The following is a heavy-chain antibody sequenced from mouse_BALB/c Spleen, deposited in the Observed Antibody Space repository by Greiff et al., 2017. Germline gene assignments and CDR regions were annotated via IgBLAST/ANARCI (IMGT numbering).Heavy chain of an antibody. CDR2: INPGSGGT. D-gene: IGHD1-1*01. V-gene: IGHV1-54*01. CDR1: GYAFTNYL. CDR3: ARWDYYGYFDY. J-gene: IGHJ2*01. Sequence: QVQLQQSGAELVRPGTSVKVSCKASGYAFTNYLIEWVKQRPGQGLEWIGVINPGSGGTNYNEKFKGKATLTADKSSSTAYMQLSSLTSDDSAVYFCARWDYYGYFDYWGQGTTLTVSS.